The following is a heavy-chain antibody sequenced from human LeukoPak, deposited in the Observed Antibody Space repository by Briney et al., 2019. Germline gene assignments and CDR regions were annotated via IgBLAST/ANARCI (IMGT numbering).Heavy chain of an antibody. D-gene: IGHD3-9*01. CDR3: AATYYDILTGYSPYYFDY. CDR1: GGSFSGYY. V-gene: IGHV4-34*01. Sequence: SETLSLTCAVYGGSFSGYYWGWIRQPPGKGLEWIGEINHSGSTNYNPSLKSRVTISVDTSKNQFSLKLSSVTAADTAVYYCAATYYDILTGYSPYYFDYWGQGTLVTVSS. CDR2: INHSGST. J-gene: IGHJ4*02.